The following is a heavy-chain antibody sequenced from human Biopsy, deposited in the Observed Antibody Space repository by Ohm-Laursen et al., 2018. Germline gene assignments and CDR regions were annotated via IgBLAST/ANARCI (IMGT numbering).Heavy chain of an antibody. CDR2: ISPSGATT. J-gene: IGHJ6*04. D-gene: IGHD5-24*01. V-gene: IGHV1-46*01. Sequence: ASVKVSCKASGNTFATYHIHWVRQAPGQGLEWMGVISPSGATTSFSQKFQGRITMTRDTSTGTVYMDLNSLGSEDTAVYYCARAGVGSDGTDSYYYGMDVWGSGTTVTVSS. CDR1: GNTFATYH. CDR3: ARAGVGSDGTDSYYYGMDV.